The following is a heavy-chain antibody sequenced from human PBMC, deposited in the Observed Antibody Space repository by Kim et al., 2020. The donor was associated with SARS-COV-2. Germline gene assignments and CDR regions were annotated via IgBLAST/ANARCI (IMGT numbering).Heavy chain of an antibody. D-gene: IGHD7-27*01. V-gene: IGHV3-23*01. J-gene: IGHJ4*02. Sequence: YADSVKGRFTIFGDNSKNTLYLQMNSLRAEDTAVYYCAKERWAGANSLDYWGQGTLVTVSS. CDR3: AKERWAGANSLDY.